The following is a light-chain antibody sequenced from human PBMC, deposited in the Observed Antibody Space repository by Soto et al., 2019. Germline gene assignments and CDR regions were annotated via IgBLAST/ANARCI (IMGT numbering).Light chain of an antibody. Sequence: DIQMTQSPSSLSASLGDRVTITCRASQGISNYLAWYQQKPGNAPKLLIYAASTLRSGVPSGFSGSGSGTDFSLPIISLQPDDVVTYYCRKYNSAPLSFGGGTKVEIK. CDR2: AAS. CDR3: RKYNSAPLS. J-gene: IGKJ4*01. CDR1: QGISNY. V-gene: IGKV1-27*01.